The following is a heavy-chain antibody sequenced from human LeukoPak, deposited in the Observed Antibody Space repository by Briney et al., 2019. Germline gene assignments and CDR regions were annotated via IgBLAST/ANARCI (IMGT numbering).Heavy chain of an antibody. Sequence: GGSLRLSCAASGFTFSNYGMSWVRQAPGKGLDWVSLISGSSVTTYYADSVEGRFTISRDNSKNTVFLQMNSLRADDTAVYYCAKRSGGPSPFDYWGQGALVTVSS. J-gene: IGHJ4*02. CDR1: GFTFSNYG. CDR3: AKRSGGPSPFDY. V-gene: IGHV3-23*01. D-gene: IGHD3-3*01. CDR2: ISGSSVTT.